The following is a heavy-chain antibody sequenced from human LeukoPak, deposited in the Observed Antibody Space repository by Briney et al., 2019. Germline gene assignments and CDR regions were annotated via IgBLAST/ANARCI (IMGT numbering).Heavy chain of an antibody. V-gene: IGHV3-7*05. CDR1: GFTFSSYW. CDR3: ARDPYSSTWSYGMDV. D-gene: IGHD6-6*01. J-gene: IGHJ6*02. CDR2: IKQDGSEE. Sequence: GGSLRLSCAASGFTFSSYWMSWVRQAPGKGLEWVANIKQDGSEEVYVGSVKGRFTISRDNAKNSLFLQMNTLRAEDTAVYYCARDPYSSTWSYGMDVWGQGTTVTVSS.